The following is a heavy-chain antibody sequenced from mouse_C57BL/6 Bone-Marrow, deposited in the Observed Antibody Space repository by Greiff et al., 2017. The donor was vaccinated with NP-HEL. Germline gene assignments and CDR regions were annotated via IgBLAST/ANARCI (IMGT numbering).Heavy chain of an antibody. Sequence: VKLVESGAELVRPGASVKLSCKASGYTFTDYYINWVKQRPGQGLEWIARIYPGSGNTYYNEKFKGKATLTAEKSSSTAYMQLSSLTSEDSAVYFCARREATVDWYFDVWGTGTTVTVSS. CDR1: GYTFTDYY. D-gene: IGHD1-1*01. J-gene: IGHJ1*03. CDR2: IYPGSGNT. V-gene: IGHV1-76*01. CDR3: ARREATVDWYFDV.